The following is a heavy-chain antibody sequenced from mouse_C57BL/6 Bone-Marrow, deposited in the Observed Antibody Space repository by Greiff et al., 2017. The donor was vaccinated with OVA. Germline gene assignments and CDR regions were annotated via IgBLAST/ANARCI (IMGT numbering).Heavy chain of an antibody. CDR2: INPDSSTI. J-gene: IGHJ2*01. CDR3: ARGNWVFDY. V-gene: IGHV4-1*01. Sequence: ATGGVDFSRYWMSWVRRAPGKGLEWIGEINPDSSTINYAPSLKDKFIISRDNAKNTLYLQMSKVRSEYTALYYCARGNWVFDYWGQGTTLTVSS. D-gene: IGHD4-1*01. CDR1: GVDFSRYW.